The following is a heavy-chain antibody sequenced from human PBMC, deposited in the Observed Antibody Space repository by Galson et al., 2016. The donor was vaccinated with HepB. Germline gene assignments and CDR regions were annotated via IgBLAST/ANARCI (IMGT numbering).Heavy chain of an antibody. CDR3: AKDHRYRRIEVVPGTLDY. CDR2: ISYDGNNK. J-gene: IGHJ4*02. D-gene: IGHD2-2*01. V-gene: IGHV3-30*18. Sequence: SLRLSCAASGFSFSRYGMHWVRQAPGKGLEWVALISYDGNNKYYADSVKGRFTISRDNSKNTLYLQMNSLRAEDTAMYYCAKDHRYRRIEVVPGTLDYWGQGTLVTVSS. CDR1: GFSFSRYG.